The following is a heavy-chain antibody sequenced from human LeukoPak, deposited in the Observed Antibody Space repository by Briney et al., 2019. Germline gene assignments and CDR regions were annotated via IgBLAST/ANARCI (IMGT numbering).Heavy chain of an antibody. CDR1: GFTFSSYA. V-gene: IGHV3-30*04. J-gene: IGHJ4*02. CDR3: ARDSRGYSYGPNTDY. CDR2: ISYDGSNK. D-gene: IGHD5-18*01. Sequence: GGSLRLSCAASGFTFSSYAMHWVRQAPGKGLEWVAVISYDGSNKYYADSVKGRFTISRDNSKNTLYLQMNSLRAEDTAVYYCARDSRGYSYGPNTDYWGQGTLVAVSS.